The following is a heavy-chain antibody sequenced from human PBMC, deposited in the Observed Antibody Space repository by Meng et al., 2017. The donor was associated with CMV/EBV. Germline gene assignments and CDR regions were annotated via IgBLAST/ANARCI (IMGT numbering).Heavy chain of an antibody. Sequence: GESLKISCSSSTFTLSNHDMNWVRQAPGKGLEWLSHINRGDSVRAYADSVRGRFTISRDIAKNSLYLQMNSLRVEDTALYYCTKDQGISGYSMDVWGQGTTVTVSS. D-gene: IGHD3-3*01. J-gene: IGHJ6*02. CDR1: TFTLSNHD. CDR2: INRGDSVR. V-gene: IGHV3-48*03. CDR3: TKDQGISGYSMDV.